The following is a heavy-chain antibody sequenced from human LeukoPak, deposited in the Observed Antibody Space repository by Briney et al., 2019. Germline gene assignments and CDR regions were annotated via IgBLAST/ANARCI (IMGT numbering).Heavy chain of an antibody. J-gene: IGHJ4*02. D-gene: IGHD1-14*01. V-gene: IGHV1-3*01. CDR2: INAGNGDT. CDR1: GYTFTSYA. CDR3: ARDPKTGYLDY. Sequence: ASVKVSCKASGYTFTSYAIHWVRQAPGQRLEWMGWINAGNGDTKYSQKFQGRVTITRDTSASTAYMELSSLRSEDTAVYYCARDPKTGYLDYWGQGTLVTVSS.